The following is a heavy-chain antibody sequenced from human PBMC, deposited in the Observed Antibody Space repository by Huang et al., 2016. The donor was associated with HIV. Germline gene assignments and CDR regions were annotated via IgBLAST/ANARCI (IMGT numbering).Heavy chain of an antibody. V-gene: IGHV4-39*01. CDR3: ANTVHTAAGQYYFEY. CDR1: GGAISSSTYY. Sequence: QLQLQEWGPRLVKPSETLSLTCTVAGGAISSSTYYWSWIRQPPGKGLEWIGNSYCSGKTFENTSLKSRVTISVDTSKKQFSLKLTSLTAADTAVYYCANTVHTAAGQYYFEYWGQGTLVTVSS. J-gene: IGHJ4*02. CDR2: SYCSGKT. D-gene: IGHD6-13*01.